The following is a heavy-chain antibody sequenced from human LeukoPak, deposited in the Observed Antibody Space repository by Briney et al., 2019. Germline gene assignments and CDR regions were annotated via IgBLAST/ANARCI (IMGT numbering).Heavy chain of an antibody. CDR2: IGSKANSYAT. CDR1: GFTFSDSA. D-gene: IGHD3-22*01. CDR3: TRDSSQTNYFDY. Sequence: GGSLRLSCAASGFTFSDSAMHWVRQASGKGLEWVGRIGSKANSYATGYAASVKGRFTISRDDSKNTAYLQMNSLKTEDTAVYYCTRDSSQTNYFDYWGQGTLVTVSS. V-gene: IGHV3-73*01. J-gene: IGHJ4*02.